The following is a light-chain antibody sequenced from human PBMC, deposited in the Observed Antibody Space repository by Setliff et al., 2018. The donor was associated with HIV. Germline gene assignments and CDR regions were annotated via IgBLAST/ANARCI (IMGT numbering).Light chain of an antibody. J-gene: IGLJ2*01. CDR3: SSYTNSGTL. CDR1: SSDIGANNY. CDR2: DVI. V-gene: IGLV2-14*03. Sequence: QSVLTQPASVSGSPGQSITISCTGTSSDIGANNYVSWYQQHPDTAPKLILYDVIKRPSGISNRFSGSKSGNTASLTISGLQAEDEADYYCSSYTNSGTLIGGGTKVTVL.